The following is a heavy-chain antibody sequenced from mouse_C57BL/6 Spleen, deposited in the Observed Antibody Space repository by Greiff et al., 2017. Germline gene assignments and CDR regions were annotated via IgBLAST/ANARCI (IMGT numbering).Heavy chain of an antibody. Sequence: EVQLQQSGPELVKPGASVKISCKASGYTFTDYYMNWVKQSHGKSLEWIGDINPNNGGTSYNLKFKGKATLTVDKSSSTAYMELRSLTSADSAVYYCARGSYGNYRWDYWGQGTSVTVSS. J-gene: IGHJ4*01. CDR3: ARGSYGNYRWDY. CDR1: GYTFTDYY. CDR2: INPNNGGT. D-gene: IGHD2-1*01. V-gene: IGHV1-26*01.